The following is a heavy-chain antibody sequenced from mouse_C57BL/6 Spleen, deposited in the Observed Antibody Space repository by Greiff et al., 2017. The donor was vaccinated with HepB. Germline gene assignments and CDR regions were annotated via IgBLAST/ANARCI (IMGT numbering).Heavy chain of an antibody. CDR1: GYTFTSYW. Sequence: QVQLQQSGAELVRPGSSVKLSCKASGYTFTSYWMHWVKQRPIQGLEWIGNIDPSDSETHYNQKFKDKATLTVDKSSSTASMQLSSLTSEDSAVSYCARGDYDEAWFAYWGQGTLVTVSA. J-gene: IGHJ3*01. CDR3: ARGDYDEAWFAY. V-gene: IGHV1-52*01. CDR2: IDPSDSET. D-gene: IGHD2-4*01.